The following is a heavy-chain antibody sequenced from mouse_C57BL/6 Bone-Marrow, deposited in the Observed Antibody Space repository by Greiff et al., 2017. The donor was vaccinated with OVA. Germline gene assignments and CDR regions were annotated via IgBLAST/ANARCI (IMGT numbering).Heavy chain of an antibody. V-gene: IGHV5-4*03. CDR3: ARAAWAWFAY. CDR2: ISDGGSYT. Sequence: EVKLVESGGGLVKPGGSLKLSCAASGFTFSSYAMSWVRQTPEKRLECVATISDGGSYTYYPDNVKGRFTISRDNAKNNLYLQMSHLKSEDTAMYYCARAAWAWFAYWGQGTLVTVSA. D-gene: IGHD4-1*01. J-gene: IGHJ3*01. CDR1: GFTFSSYA.